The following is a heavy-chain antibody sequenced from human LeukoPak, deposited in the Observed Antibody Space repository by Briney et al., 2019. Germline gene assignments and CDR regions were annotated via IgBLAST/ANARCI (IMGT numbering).Heavy chain of an antibody. D-gene: IGHD2-2*01. CDR3: ARGDAVVPAAYTDY. CDR2: ISAYNGNT. V-gene: IGHV1-18*01. Sequence: ASVKVSCKASGYTFTSYGISWVRQAPGQVLEWMGWISAYNGNTNYAQKLQGRVTMTTDTSTSTAYMELRSLRSDDTAVYYCARGDAVVPAAYTDYWGQGTLVTVSS. J-gene: IGHJ4*02. CDR1: GYTFTSYG.